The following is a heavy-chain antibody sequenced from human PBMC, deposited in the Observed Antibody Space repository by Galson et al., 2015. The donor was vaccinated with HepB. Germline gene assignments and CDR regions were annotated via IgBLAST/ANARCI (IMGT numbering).Heavy chain of an antibody. J-gene: IGHJ4*02. CDR1: GGSFSGYY. D-gene: IGHD1-26*01. Sequence: LSLTCAVYGGSFSGYYWSWIRQPPGKGLEWIGEINRSGSTNYNPPLKSRVTISVDTSKNQFSLKLSSVTAADTAVYYCARVDIVGATTFDYWGQGTLVTVSS. V-gene: IGHV4-34*01. CDR2: INRSGST. CDR3: ARVDIVGATTFDY.